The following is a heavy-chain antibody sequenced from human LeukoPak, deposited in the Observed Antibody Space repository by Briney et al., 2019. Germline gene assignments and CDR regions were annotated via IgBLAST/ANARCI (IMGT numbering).Heavy chain of an antibody. Sequence: GGSLRLSCAASGFTFNKYAMNWVRQAPGKGLEWVGRIKPKTDGETTEYAAPVKGRFSISRDDSKNMLYLQMNSLKTEDTAVYYCITPLPYSAQGGQGTLVTVSS. D-gene: IGHD2-21*01. CDR2: IKPKTDGETT. CDR3: ITPLPYSAQ. V-gene: IGHV3-15*07. J-gene: IGHJ4*02. CDR1: GFTFNKYA.